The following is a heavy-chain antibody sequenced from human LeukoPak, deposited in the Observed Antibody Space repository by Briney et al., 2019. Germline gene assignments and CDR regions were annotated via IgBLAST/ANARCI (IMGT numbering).Heavy chain of an antibody. V-gene: IGHV4-59*01. J-gene: IGHJ2*01. CDR1: GGSISSYY. Sequence: PSETLSLTCTVSGGSISSYYWSWIRQPPGKGLEWIGYIYYSGSTNYNPSLKSRVTMSANTSKDQFSLRLTSVTAADTAVYYCARSFLGDWYFDLWGRGTLVTVSS. CDR2: IYYSGST. D-gene: IGHD1-26*01. CDR3: ARSFLGDWYFDL.